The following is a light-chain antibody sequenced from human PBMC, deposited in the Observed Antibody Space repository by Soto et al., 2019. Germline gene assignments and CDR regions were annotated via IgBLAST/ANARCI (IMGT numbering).Light chain of an antibody. J-gene: IGLJ1*01. CDR2: EVS. V-gene: IGLV2-14*01. CDR3: SSYASSTAYV. Sequence: QSVLTQPASVSGSRGQSITISWTGTSSDVGGYNYVSWYQLHPGKAPKLMVYEVSYRPSGVSSRFSGSKSANTASLTISGLQAEDEADYYCSSYASSTAYVFGTGTKVTVL. CDR1: SSDVGGYNY.